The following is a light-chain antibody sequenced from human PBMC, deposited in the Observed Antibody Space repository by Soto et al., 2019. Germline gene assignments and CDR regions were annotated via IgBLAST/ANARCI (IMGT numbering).Light chain of an antibody. CDR3: CSYAGSSTYV. J-gene: IGLJ1*01. Sequence: QPVLTQPASVSGSPGQSITISCTGTSSDVGSYNLVSWYQQHPRKAPKLMIYEVSKRPSGVSNRFSGSKSGNTASLTISGLQAEDEADYYCCSYAGSSTYVFGTGTKVTVL. CDR1: SSDVGSYNL. V-gene: IGLV2-23*02. CDR2: EVS.